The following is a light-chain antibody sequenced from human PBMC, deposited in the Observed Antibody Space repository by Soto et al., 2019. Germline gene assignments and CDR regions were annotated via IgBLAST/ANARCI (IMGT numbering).Light chain of an antibody. CDR3: QQYDRWPPGA. J-gene: IGKJ4*01. CDR2: GAS. CDR1: HSVGKS. V-gene: IGKV3-15*01. Sequence: EIVLTQSPATLSVSPGERATLSCRASHSVGKSLAWYQLKPGQAPRLLSYGASTRATGFPARFSGTGSGTEFPLTISGLQSEDFALYYCQQYDRWPPGAFGGGTK.